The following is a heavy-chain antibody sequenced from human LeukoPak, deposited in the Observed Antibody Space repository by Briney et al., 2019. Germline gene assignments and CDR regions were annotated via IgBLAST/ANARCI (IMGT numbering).Heavy chain of an antibody. CDR2: IYWNDDK. V-gene: IGHV2-5*01. CDR1: GFSLSTSGVG. D-gene: IGHD3-22*01. CDR3: AHRTYYYDSSGLRAHAFDI. Sequence: SGPTLVNPTQTLTLTCTFSGFSLSTSGVGVGWIRQPPGKALEWLALIYWNDDKRYNPPLKSRLTITKDTSKNQVVLTMTNMDPVDTATYYCAHRTYYYDSSGLRAHAFDIWGQGTMVTVSS. J-gene: IGHJ3*02.